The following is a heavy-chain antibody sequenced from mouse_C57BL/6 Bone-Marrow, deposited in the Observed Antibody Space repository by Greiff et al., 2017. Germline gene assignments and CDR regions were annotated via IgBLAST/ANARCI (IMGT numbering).Heavy chain of an antibody. V-gene: IGHV1-69*01. Sequence: QVQLQQPGAELVMPGASVKLSCKASGYTFTSYWMHWVKQRPGQGLEWIGEIDPSDSYTNYNQKFKGKSTLTVDKSSSTAYMQLSSLASEDSAVYYCARFAYWGQGTLVTVSA. CDR2: IDPSDSYT. CDR1: GYTFTSYW. J-gene: IGHJ3*01. CDR3: ARFAY.